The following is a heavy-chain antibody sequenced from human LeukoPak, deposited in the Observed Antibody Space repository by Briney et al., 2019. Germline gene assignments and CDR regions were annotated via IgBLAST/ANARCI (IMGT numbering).Heavy chain of an antibody. CDR3: ARERPSRDDGDSSFDY. J-gene: IGHJ4*02. CDR2: IYHGGTA. V-gene: IGHV4-38-2*02. Sequence: SETLSLTCGVSNYSINSDDYCCWIQQSPGKRLEWIGSIYHGGTAHYNPSLKSRVTMSLDTSKNQLYLKLTSVTAADTGFYYCARERPSRDDGDSSFDYWGQGTLVSVSS. CDR1: NYSINSDDY. D-gene: IGHD4-17*01.